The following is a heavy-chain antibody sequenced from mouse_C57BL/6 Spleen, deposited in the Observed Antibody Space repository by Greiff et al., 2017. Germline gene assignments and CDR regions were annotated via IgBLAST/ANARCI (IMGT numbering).Heavy chain of an antibody. CDR3: ARSDGNSYPSAY. CDR1: GYTFTSYW. J-gene: IGHJ3*01. Sequence: VQLQQSGAELVMPGASVKLSCKASGYTFTSYWMHWVKQRPGQGLEWIGEIDPSDSYTNYNQKFKGKSTLPADTSSSTADIQLSSPTAEDAAVYYGARSDGNSYPSAYWGQGTLVTVSA. CDR2: IDPSDSYT. V-gene: IGHV1-69*01. D-gene: IGHD2-12*01.